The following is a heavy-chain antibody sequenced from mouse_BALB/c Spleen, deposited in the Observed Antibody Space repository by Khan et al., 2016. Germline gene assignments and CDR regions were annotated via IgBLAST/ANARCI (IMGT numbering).Heavy chain of an antibody. D-gene: IGHD1-2*01. CDR3: AREVYGYASFTY. J-gene: IGHJ3*01. V-gene: IGHV1-4*01. CDR1: GYTFTSYT. CDR2: INPRGDYT. Sequence: QVQLQQSGAELARPGASVKMSCKASGYTFTSYTIQWIKQRPGQGLEWIGYINPRGDYTDYNQKFKDKATLTADKSSSTVYIQLIGLTSEDSAVYFCAREVYGYASFTYWGQGTLVTVSA.